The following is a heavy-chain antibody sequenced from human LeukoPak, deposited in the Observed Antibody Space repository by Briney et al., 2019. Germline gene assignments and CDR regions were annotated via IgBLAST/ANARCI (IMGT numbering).Heavy chain of an antibody. CDR3: ASEKRGYCSSTSCAWGPGY. V-gene: IGHV1-2*02. D-gene: IGHD2-2*01. CDR1: GYTFTGYY. Sequence: ASVKVSCKASGYTFTGYYMHWVRQAPGQGLEWMGWINPNSGGTNYAQKFQGRVTMTRDTSISTAYMELSRLRSDDTAVYYCASEKRGYCSSTSCAWGPGYWGQGTLVTVSS. J-gene: IGHJ4*02. CDR2: INPNSGGT.